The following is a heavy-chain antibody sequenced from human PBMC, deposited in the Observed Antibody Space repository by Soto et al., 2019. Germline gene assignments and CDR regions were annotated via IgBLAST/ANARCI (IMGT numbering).Heavy chain of an antibody. D-gene: IGHD1-26*01. Sequence: VGSLRLSCAASGFTVSSNYMSWVRQAPGKGLEWVSVIYSGGSTYYADSVKGRFTISRDNSKNTVHLQMNSLRAEDTAVYYCAREWELPNYYGMDVWGQGTTVTVS. J-gene: IGHJ6*02. CDR2: IYSGGST. CDR3: AREWELPNYYGMDV. V-gene: IGHV3-53*01. CDR1: GFTVSSNY.